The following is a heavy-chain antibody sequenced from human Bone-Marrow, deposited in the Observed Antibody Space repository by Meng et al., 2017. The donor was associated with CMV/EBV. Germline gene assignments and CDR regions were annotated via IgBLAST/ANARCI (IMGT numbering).Heavy chain of an antibody. CDR3: PRDLLVGVGSSTSLYYYYYGRDV. Sequence: GESLKISCAASGFTFSSYWMHWVRQAPGKGLVWVSRINSDGSSTSYADSVKGRFTISRDNAKNTLYLQMNSLRAEDTAVYYCPRDLLVGVGSSTSLYYYYYGRDVWAQGTTVTVSS. CDR2: INSDGSST. CDR1: GFTFSSYW. V-gene: IGHV3-74*01. D-gene: IGHD2-2*01. J-gene: IGHJ6*02.